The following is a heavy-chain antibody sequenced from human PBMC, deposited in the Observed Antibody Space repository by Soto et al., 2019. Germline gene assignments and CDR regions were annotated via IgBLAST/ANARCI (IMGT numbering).Heavy chain of an antibody. V-gene: IGHV4-59*03. D-gene: IGHD1-20*01. CDR3: DRIYNWNVVDS. J-gene: IGHJ4*02. CDR2: VSSSGNT. CDR1: CGSINSFY. Sequence: PSETLSLTCTVSCGSINSFYWGWIRLPPGKGPEWIAYVSSSGNTNHNPSLKSRVDISVDTSKNQFSLRLSSVNAADTGIYYCDRIYNWNVVDSWGQGTQVTVSS.